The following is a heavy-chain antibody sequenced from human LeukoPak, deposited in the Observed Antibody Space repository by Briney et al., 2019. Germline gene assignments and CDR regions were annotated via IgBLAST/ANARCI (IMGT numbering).Heavy chain of an antibody. J-gene: IGHJ2*01. Sequence: PSETLSLTCTVSGGSISSYYWSWIRQPAGKGLEWIGRVYTSGSTNYNPSLKCRVTISVDTSKNQFSLKLSSVTAADTAVYYCARQYVDILTGYHRGELYWYFDLWGRGTLVTVSS. CDR3: ARQYVDILTGYHRGELYWYFDL. CDR1: GGSISSYY. D-gene: IGHD3-9*01. V-gene: IGHV4-4*07. CDR2: VYTSGST.